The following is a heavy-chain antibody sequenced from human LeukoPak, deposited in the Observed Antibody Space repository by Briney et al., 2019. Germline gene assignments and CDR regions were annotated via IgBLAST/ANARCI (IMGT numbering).Heavy chain of an antibody. V-gene: IGHV1-46*01. D-gene: IGHD3-22*01. J-gene: IGHJ5*02. CDR2: INPSGGST. Sequence: GASVKVSCKASAYTFSNYYMHWVRQAPGQGLERMGIINPSGGSTSYAQKFQGRVTMTRDTSTSTVYMELSSLRSEDTAVYYCARRTGDSSGYYHFDPWGQGTLVTVSS. CDR1: AYTFSNYY. CDR3: ARRTGDSSGYYHFDP.